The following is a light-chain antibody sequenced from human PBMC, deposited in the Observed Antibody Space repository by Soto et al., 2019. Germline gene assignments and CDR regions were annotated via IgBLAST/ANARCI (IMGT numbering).Light chain of an antibody. V-gene: IGKV3D-20*02. CDR3: QPYNNWPLT. J-gene: IGKJ4*01. CDR1: QSISDGY. Sequence: EIVLTQSPGTLSLSSGERATLSCRASQSISDGYLAWYQQKPGQAPSLLIYDTSTRATGIPDRFSGSGSGTDFALTINSLQSEDFAVYYCQPYNNWPLTFGGGTKV. CDR2: DTS.